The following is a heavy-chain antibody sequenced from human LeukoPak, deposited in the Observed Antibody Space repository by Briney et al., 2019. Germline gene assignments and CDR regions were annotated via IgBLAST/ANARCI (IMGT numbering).Heavy chain of an antibody. J-gene: IGHJ4*02. D-gene: IGHD6-13*01. CDR1: GYTFTSYY. CDR3: ASAPQQLAPFDY. CDR2: INPSGGST. V-gene: IGHV1-46*01. Sequence: ASVKVSCKASGYTFTSYYMHWVRQAPGQGLEWMGVINPSGGSTSYAQKFQGRVTMTRDTSTSTVYMEVSSLRSEDTAVYYCASAPQQLAPFDYWGQGTLVTVSS.